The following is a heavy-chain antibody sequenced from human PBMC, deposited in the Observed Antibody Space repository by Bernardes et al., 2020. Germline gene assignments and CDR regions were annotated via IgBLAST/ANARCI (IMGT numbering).Heavy chain of an antibody. V-gene: IGHV4-31*03. J-gene: IGHJ4*02. Sequence: TLSLTCTVSGGSISSGYFWNWIRQPPGKGLEWIGYIHYGGSIYYNPSLRSRVNISLDTSKNQFSLRLSSVTAADTALYYCARGEINSNSLHFDYWGQGTLVTVSS. CDR3: ARGEINSNSLHFDY. CDR1: GGSISSGYF. D-gene: IGHD1-26*01. CDR2: IHYGGSI.